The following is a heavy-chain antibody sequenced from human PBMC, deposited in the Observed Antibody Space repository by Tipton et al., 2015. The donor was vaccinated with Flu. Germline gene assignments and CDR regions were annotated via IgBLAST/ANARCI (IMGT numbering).Heavy chain of an antibody. Sequence: SLRLSCVASGFTLSGYWMSWVRQAPGKGLEWMANIKQDGNQKYYVDSVKGRFIISRDNARNSLYLQMNSLRSEDTALYYCARAWAAAGSAWGQGTLVTVSS. CDR1: GFTLSGYW. V-gene: IGHV3-7*01. D-gene: IGHD6-13*01. J-gene: IGHJ5*02. CDR2: IKQDGNQK. CDR3: ARAWAAAGSA.